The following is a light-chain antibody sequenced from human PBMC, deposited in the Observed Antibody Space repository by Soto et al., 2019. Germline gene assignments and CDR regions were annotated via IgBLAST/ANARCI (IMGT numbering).Light chain of an antibody. CDR1: SSNIGTGYD. CDR2: GNT. V-gene: IGLV1-40*01. CDR3: QSYDSSLSGSEV. Sequence: QSVLTQPPSVSGAPGQRVTISCTGSSSNIGTGYDVHWYQHLPGTPPKLLIYGNTNRPSGVPDRFSGSKSGTSASLAITGLQAEDEADYYCQSYDSSLSGSEVFGTGTKLTVL. J-gene: IGLJ1*01.